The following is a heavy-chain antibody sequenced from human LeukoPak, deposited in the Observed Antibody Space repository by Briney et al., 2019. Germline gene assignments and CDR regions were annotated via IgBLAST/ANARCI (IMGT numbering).Heavy chain of an antibody. Sequence: QAGGSLRLSCAASGFTFSSYWMSWVRQAPGKGLEWVANIKQDGSEKYYMDSVKGRFTVSRDNAKNSLYLQMNSLRAEDTAVYYCAKAPMYYYYGMDVWGQGTTVTVSS. J-gene: IGHJ6*02. CDR2: IKQDGSEK. CDR3: AKAPMYYYYGMDV. V-gene: IGHV3-7*03. CDR1: GFTFSSYW.